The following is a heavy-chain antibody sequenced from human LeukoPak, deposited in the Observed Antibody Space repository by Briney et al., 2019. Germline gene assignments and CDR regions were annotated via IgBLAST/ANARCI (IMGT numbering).Heavy chain of an antibody. CDR1: GFTFSSYS. Sequence: RPGGSLRLSCAASGFTFSSYSMNWVRQAPGKGLEWVSVIYSGGSTYYADSVKGRFTISRDDSKNTLYLQMNSLRAEDTAVYYCARGAGVYFDYWGQGTLVTVSS. CDR2: IYSGGST. CDR3: ARGAGVYFDY. J-gene: IGHJ4*02. V-gene: IGHV3-66*01. D-gene: IGHD6-19*01.